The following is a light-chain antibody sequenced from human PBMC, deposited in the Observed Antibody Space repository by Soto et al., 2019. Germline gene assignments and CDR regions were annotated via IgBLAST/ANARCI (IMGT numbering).Light chain of an antibody. CDR2: AAA. V-gene: IGKV1-27*01. CDR1: QGIIDN. Sequence: DIQMTQSPSSLSASVGDTVTITCRASQGIIDNVAWYKQRPGKVPRLLIYAAATLQKGVPSRFSGSGAGTDFTLTIRNLQPEDVATYYCQKYDTAPETFGPGTKVEIK. J-gene: IGKJ1*01. CDR3: QKYDTAPET.